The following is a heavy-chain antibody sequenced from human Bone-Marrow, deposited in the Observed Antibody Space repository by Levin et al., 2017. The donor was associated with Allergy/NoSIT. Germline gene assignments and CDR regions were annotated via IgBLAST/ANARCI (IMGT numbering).Heavy chain of an antibody. Sequence: PGGSLRLSCVVSGFTFRSYGMHWVRQPPGRGLEWVAVISFDGSNKYYAKSVKGRFSISRDNSNNTLYLQMNSLRPDDTAVYFCARSLLSRQQVQGDVFDPWGQGTLVTVSS. CDR3: ARSLLSRQQVQGDVFDP. J-gene: IGHJ5*02. D-gene: IGHD6-13*01. CDR1: GFTFRSYG. V-gene: IGHV3-30*03. CDR2: ISFDGSNK.